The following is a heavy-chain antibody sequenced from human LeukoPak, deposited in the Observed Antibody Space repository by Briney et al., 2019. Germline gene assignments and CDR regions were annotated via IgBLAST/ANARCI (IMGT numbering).Heavy chain of an antibody. CDR3: ARDGVVVPAAGYHYYYMDV. D-gene: IGHD2-2*01. CDR2: IYTSGST. Sequence: SETLSLTCTVSGGSISSGSYYWSWIRQPAGTGLEWIGRIYTSGSTNYNPSLKSRVTISVDTSKNQFSLKLSSVTAADTAVYYCARDGVVVPAAGYHYYYMDVWGKGTTVTVSS. V-gene: IGHV4-61*02. CDR1: GGSISSGSYY. J-gene: IGHJ6*03.